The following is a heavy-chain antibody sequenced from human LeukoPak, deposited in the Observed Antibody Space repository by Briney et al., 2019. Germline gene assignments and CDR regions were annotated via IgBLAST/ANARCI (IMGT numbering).Heavy chain of an antibody. CDR1: GFIFSNAW. CDR3: TATCGGDCRDY. CDR2: VESKTHGGTT. V-gene: IGHV3-15*04. D-gene: IGHD2-21*01. Sequence: PGGSLRLSCVASGFIFSNAWMSWVRQAPGKELEWVGRVESKTHGGTTDYAAPVKGRFTISRDDSKNTLYLQMNSLKTEDTAVYYCTATCGGDCRDYWGQGTLVTVSS. J-gene: IGHJ4*02.